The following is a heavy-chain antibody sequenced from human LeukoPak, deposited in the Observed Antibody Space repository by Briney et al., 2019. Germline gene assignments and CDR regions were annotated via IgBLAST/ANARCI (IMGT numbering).Heavy chain of an antibody. V-gene: IGHV3-11*01. CDR1: GFTFSDYY. CDR2: ISSSGSTI. D-gene: IGHD2-15*01. J-gene: IGHJ4*02. Sequence: GGSLRLSCAASGFTFSDYYMSWIRQAPGKGLEWVSYISSSGSTIYYADSVKGQFTISRDNAKNSLYLQMNSLRAEDTAVYYCAREGDCSGGSCSIGAFDYWGQGTLVTVSS. CDR3: AREGDCSGGSCSIGAFDY.